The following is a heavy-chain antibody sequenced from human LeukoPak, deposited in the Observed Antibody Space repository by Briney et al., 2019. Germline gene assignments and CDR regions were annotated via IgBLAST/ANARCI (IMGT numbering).Heavy chain of an antibody. Sequence: SETLSLSCAVSGGSISSSYWWTWVRQPPGKGLEWIGEIYHSGSTNYNPSLKSRLSMSLDKSRNQFSLKLTSVTAADTAVYYCGRGYWTGYHHLDFWGQGTLVTVSS. V-gene: IGHV4-4*02. D-gene: IGHD3/OR15-3a*01. CDR2: IYHSGST. CDR1: GGSISSSYW. CDR3: GRGYWTGYHHLDF. J-gene: IGHJ4*02.